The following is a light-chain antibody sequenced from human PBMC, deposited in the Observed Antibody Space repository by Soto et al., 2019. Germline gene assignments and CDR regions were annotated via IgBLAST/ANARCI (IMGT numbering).Light chain of an antibody. Sequence: DIQMTQSPSTLSASVGDRVTISCRASQSINNSLGWYQQKLGKAPKLLIYQTSSLESGVPSRFSGSGSGTEFILTISSLQPDDFPTYYCQHYLTLGWTFGQGTKVEIK. CDR2: QTS. CDR3: QHYLTLGWT. J-gene: IGKJ1*01. CDR1: QSINNS. V-gene: IGKV1-5*03.